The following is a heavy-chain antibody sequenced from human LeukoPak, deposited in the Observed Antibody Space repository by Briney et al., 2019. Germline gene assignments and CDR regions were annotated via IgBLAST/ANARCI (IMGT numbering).Heavy chain of an antibody. Sequence: GGSLRLSCAASGFTFSSYGMHWVRQAPGKGLEWVAVISYDGSNKYYADSVKGRFTISRDNSKNTLYLQMNSLRAEDTAVYYCASLAGKGPVSDYWGQGTLVTVSS. V-gene: IGHV3-30*19. J-gene: IGHJ4*02. CDR2: ISYDGSNK. D-gene: IGHD3-16*01. CDR3: ASLAGKGPVSDY. CDR1: GFTFSSYG.